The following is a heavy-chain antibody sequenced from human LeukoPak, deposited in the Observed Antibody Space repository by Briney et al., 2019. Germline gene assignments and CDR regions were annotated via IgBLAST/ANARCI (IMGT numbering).Heavy chain of an antibody. CDR3: ARGLTYYYGSGSYRHFDY. D-gene: IGHD3-10*01. CDR2: MNPNSGNT. CDR1: GYTFTSYD. V-gene: IGHV1-8*01. J-gene: IGHJ4*02. Sequence: GASVKVSCKASGYTFTSYDINWVRQATGQGLEWMGWMNPNSGNTGYAQKSQGGVTMTRNTSISTAYMELSSLRSEDTAVYYCARGLTYYYGSGSYRHFDYWGQGTLVTVSS.